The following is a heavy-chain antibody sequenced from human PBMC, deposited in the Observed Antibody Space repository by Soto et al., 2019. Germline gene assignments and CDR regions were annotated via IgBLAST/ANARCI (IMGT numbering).Heavy chain of an antibody. Sequence: QVQLVQSGAEVKKPGASVKVSCKASGYTFTRYFVHWVRQAPGQGLEWMGLINPAGGTTSYSQKFRGRVTRPRDPSTGTVYMELTSLTSGDTALYFCARDGPFDFWGQETLVPVPS. J-gene: IGHJ4*02. V-gene: IGHV1-46*01. CDR1: GYTFTRYF. CDR2: INPAGGTT. CDR3: ARDGPFDF.